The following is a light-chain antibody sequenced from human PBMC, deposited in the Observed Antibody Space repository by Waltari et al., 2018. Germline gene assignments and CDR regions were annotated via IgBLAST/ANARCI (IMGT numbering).Light chain of an antibody. CDR3: QHFYTSPFT. CDR2: CAS. V-gene: IGKV4-1*01. Sequence: DIVMTQSPDSLAVSLGERATINCKSSQCVFFRPNCKYYLSWFQQKPGQPPKLLISCASIRGSGVPDRFSGSGSGTDFTLTISSLQAEDVALYYCQHFYTSPFTFGGGTKVEIK. CDR1: QCVFFRPNCKYY. J-gene: IGKJ4*01.